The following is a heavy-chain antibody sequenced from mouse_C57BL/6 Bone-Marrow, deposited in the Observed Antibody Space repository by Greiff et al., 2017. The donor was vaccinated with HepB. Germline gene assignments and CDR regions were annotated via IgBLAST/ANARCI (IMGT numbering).Heavy chain of an antibody. CDR3: AREGYDYPWFAY. V-gene: IGHV1-76*01. Sequence: QVQLKESGAELVRPGASVKLSCKASGYTFTDYYINWVNQRPGQGLEWIARIYPGSGNTYYNEKFKGKATLTAEKSSSTAYMQLSSLTSEDSAVYFCAREGYDYPWFAYWGQGTLVTVSA. D-gene: IGHD2-4*01. J-gene: IGHJ3*01. CDR2: IYPGSGNT. CDR1: GYTFTDYY.